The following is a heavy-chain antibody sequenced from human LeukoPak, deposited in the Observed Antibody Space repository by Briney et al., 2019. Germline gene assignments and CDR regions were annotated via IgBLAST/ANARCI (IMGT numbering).Heavy chain of an antibody. V-gene: IGHV4-59*12. CDR2: IYYSGNT. D-gene: IGHD3-16*01. CDR3: ATLKNFVSDI. J-gene: IGHJ3*02. CDR1: GASISSYS. Sequence: SETLSLTCTVSGASISSYSWNCIRQPPGKGLEWVGYIYYSGNTNYNPSLESRVTMSVDTSKNQFSLKVTSVTAADTAVYYCATLKNFVSDIWGQGTMVTVSS.